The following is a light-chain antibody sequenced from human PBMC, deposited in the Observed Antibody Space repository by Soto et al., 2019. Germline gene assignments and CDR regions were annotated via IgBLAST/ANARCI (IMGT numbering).Light chain of an antibody. CDR1: QSVDTD. Sequence: EIVMTQSPATLSVSPGERATLSCRASQSVDTDLAWYQQKPGQAPRLLIYGASTRATGIPARFSGSGSGTDFTLTISGLQSEDFAVYYCHQYDDWPPGGTFGQGTKVEIK. V-gene: IGKV3-15*01. CDR3: HQYDDWPPGGT. J-gene: IGKJ1*01. CDR2: GAS.